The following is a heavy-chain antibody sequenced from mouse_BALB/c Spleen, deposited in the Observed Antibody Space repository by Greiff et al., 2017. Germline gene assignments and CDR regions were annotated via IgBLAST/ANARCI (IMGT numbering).Heavy chain of an antibody. CDR3: ARSGYYRGAWFAY. D-gene: IGHD2-14*01. CDR1: GYSITSDYA. Sequence: EVKLVESGPGLVKPSQSLSLTCTVTGYSITSDYAWNWIRQFPGNKLEWMGYISYSGSTSYNPSLKSRISITRDTSKNQFFLQLNSVTTEDTATYYCARSGYYRGAWFAYWGQGTLVTVSA. J-gene: IGHJ3*01. V-gene: IGHV3-2*02. CDR2: ISYSGST.